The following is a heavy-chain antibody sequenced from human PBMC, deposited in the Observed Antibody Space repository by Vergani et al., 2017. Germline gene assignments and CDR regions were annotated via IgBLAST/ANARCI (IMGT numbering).Heavy chain of an antibody. V-gene: IGHV4-4*02. Sequence: QVQLQESGPGLVKPSGTLSLTCAVSGGSISSSNWWSWVRQPPGKGLEWIGEIYHSGSTNYNPSLKSRVTISVVKSKNQLSLKLSSGTAADTAVYYCARAGSGRFGGVEVRGHYMDVGGKGSTVTGSS. J-gene: IGHJ6*03. CDR2: IYHSGST. CDR3: ARAGSGRFGGVEVRGHYMDV. D-gene: IGHD3-16*01. CDR1: GGSISSSNW.